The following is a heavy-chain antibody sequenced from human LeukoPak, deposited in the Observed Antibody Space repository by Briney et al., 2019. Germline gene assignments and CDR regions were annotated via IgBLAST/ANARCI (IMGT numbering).Heavy chain of an antibody. V-gene: IGHV4-59*01. CDR1: GGSISSYY. CDR2: IYYSGST. Sequence: SETLSLTCTVSGGSISSYYWSWIRQPPGKGLEWIGYIYYSGSTNYNPSLKSRVTISVDTSKNQFSLKLSSVTAADTAVYYCARQWGYSTNFDYWGQGTLVTVSS. D-gene: IGHD6-13*01. J-gene: IGHJ4*02. CDR3: ARQWGYSTNFDY.